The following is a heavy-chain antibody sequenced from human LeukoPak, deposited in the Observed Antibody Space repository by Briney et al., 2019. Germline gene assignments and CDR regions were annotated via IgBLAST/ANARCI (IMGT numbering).Heavy chain of an antibody. D-gene: IGHD4-17*01. CDR1: GFTFSSYS. J-gene: IGHJ6*02. CDR3: ARDYEDYYGDSNYGMDV. CDR2: ISSSSSYI. V-gene: IGHV3-21*01. Sequence: AGGSLRLSCAASGFTFSSYSMNWVRQAPEKGLEWVSSISSSSSYIYYADSVKGRFTISRDNAKNSLYLQMNSLRAEDTAVYYCARDYEDYYGDSNYGMDVWGQGTTVTVSS.